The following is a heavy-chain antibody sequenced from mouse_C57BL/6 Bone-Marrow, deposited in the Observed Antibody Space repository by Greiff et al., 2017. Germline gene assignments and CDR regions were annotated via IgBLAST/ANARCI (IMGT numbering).Heavy chain of an antibody. Sequence: DVHLVESGGGLVKPGGSLKLSCAASGFTFSSYAMSWVRQTPEKRLEWVATISDGGSYTYYPDNVKGRFTISRDNAKNNLYLQMSHLKSEDTAMYYCARDRGSRWLRRDYYAMDYWGQGTSVTVSS. CDR1: GFTFSSYA. J-gene: IGHJ4*01. CDR3: ARDRGSRWLRRDYYAMDY. V-gene: IGHV5-4*01. CDR2: ISDGGSYT. D-gene: IGHD2-2*01.